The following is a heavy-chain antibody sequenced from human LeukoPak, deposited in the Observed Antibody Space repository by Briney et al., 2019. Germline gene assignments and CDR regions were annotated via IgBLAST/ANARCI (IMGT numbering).Heavy chain of an antibody. CDR1: GGSFSGYY. CDR3: ARHEYSGYYDSSGYSAFDI. V-gene: IGHV4-34*01. D-gene: IGHD3-22*01. Sequence: SETLSLTCAVYGGSFSGYYWSWIRQPAGKGLEWIGEINHSGSTNYNPSLKSRVTISVDTSKNQFSLKLSSVTAADTAVYYCARHEYSGYYDSSGYSAFDIWGQGTMVTVSS. J-gene: IGHJ3*02. CDR2: INHSGST.